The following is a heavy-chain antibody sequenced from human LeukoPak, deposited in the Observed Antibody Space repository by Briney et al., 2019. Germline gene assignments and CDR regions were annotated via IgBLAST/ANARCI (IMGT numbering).Heavy chain of an antibody. D-gene: IGHD3-3*01. Sequence: SETLSLTCTVSGGSISSGDYYWSWIRQPPGKGLEWIGYIYYSGSTYYNPSLKSRVTISVDTSKNQFSLKLSSVTAADTAVYYCARATLYYDFWSGYYYYYGMDVWGQGTTVTVSS. CDR1: GGSISSGDYY. V-gene: IGHV4-30-4*01. CDR3: ARATLYYDFWSGYYYYYGMDV. J-gene: IGHJ6*02. CDR2: IYYSGST.